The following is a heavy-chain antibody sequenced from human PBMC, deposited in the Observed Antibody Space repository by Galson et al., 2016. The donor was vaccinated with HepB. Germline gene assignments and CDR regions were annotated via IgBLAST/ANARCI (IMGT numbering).Heavy chain of an antibody. V-gene: IGHV4-30-2*01. CDR3: ARDSYMYGFSYFDN. D-gene: IGHD3-10*01. CDR2: IYESGNA. J-gene: IGHJ4*02. Sequence: PLSLTCAVSGDSISTAGYSWSWIRQPPGKGLEWIGHIYESGNAYYNPSLKSRVNISIDKSMNQFSLKLAPVTAADTAVYYCARDSYMYGFSYFDNWGQGTLVPVSS. CDR1: GDSISTAGYS.